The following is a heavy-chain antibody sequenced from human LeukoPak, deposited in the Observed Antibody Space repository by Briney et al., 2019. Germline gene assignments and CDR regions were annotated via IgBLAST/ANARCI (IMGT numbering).Heavy chain of an antibody. J-gene: IGHJ4*02. D-gene: IGHD3-22*01. CDR3: AKPGNYYDSSGYYYRFDY. CDR1: GFTFSSYG. CDR2: IRYDGSYK. V-gene: IGHV3-30*02. Sequence: GGSLRLSCAASGFTFSSYGMHWVRQAPGKGLEWVAFIRYDGSYKYYADSVKGRFTISRDNSKNTLYLQMNSLRAEDTAVYYCAKPGNYYDSSGYYYRFDYWGQGTLVTVSS.